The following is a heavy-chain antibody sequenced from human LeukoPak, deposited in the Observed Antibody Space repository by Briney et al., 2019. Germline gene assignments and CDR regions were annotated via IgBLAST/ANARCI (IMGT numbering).Heavy chain of an antibody. V-gene: IGHV1-3*01. CDR3: ARDHALASRWLGLDYFDY. CDR2: INAGNGNT. D-gene: IGHD5-12*01. Sequence: ASVKVSCKTSGYTFTSYAMHWVRQAPGQRLEWMGWINAGNGNTKYSQKFQGRVTITRDTSASTAYMEVSSLRSEDTAVYYCARDHALASRWLGLDYFDYWGQGTLVTVSS. CDR1: GYTFTSYA. J-gene: IGHJ4*02.